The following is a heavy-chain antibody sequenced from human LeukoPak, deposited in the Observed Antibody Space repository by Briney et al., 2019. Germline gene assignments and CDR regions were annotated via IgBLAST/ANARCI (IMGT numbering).Heavy chain of an antibody. V-gene: IGHV3-21*01. CDR3: ARTITMIVVVSDAFDI. CDR1: GFTFSSHA. D-gene: IGHD3-22*01. CDR2: ISSSSSYI. J-gene: IGHJ3*02. Sequence: GSLRLSCAASGFTFSSHAMSWVCQAPGKGLEWVSSISSSSSYIYYADSVKGRFTISRDNAKNSLYLQMNSLRAEDTAVYYCARTITMIVVVSDAFDIWGQGTMVTVSS.